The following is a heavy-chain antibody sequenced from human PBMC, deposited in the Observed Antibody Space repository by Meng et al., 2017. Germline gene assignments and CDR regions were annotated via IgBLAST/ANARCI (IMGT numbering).Heavy chain of an antibody. D-gene: IGHD6-19*01. CDR3: ARVAGENKTLDY. CDR2: INHSGST. Sequence: ESLKISCAVYGGSFSGYYWSWIRQPPGKGLEWIGEINHSGSTNYNPSLKSRVTISVDTSKNQFSLKLSSVTAADTAVYYCARVAGENKTLDYWGQGTLVTVYS. CDR1: GGSFSGYY. J-gene: IGHJ4*02. V-gene: IGHV4-34*01.